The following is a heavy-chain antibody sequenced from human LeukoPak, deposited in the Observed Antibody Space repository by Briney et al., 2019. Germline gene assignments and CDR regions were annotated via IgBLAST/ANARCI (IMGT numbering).Heavy chain of an antibody. J-gene: IGHJ4*02. V-gene: IGHV1-69*13. D-gene: IGHD3-9*01. CDR3: ARDLVGSHTGYSSGAWDY. Sequence: AVKVSCKASGGTFSNYAISWVRQAPGQGLEWMGGIIPIFDTADYAQKFQGRLTITADDSTNTAYMELSSLRAEDTAVYYCARDLVGSHTGYSSGAWDYWGQGTLVTVSS. CDR1: GGTFSNYA. CDR2: IIPIFDTA.